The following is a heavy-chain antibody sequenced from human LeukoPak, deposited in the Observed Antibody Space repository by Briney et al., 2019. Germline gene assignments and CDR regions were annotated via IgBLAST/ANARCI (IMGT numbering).Heavy chain of an antibody. Sequence: ASVKVSCKASGYTFTSYGISWVRQAPGQGLEWMGWISAYNGNTNYAQKLQGRVTMTTGTSTSTAYMELRSLRPDDTAVYYCARDSSIVGALEDFDYWGQGTLVTVSS. V-gene: IGHV1-18*01. CDR2: ISAYNGNT. CDR1: GYTFTSYG. J-gene: IGHJ4*02. CDR3: ARDSSIVGALEDFDY. D-gene: IGHD1-26*01.